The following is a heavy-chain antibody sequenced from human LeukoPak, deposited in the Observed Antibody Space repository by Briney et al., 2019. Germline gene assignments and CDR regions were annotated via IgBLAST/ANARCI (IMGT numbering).Heavy chain of an antibody. CDR2: INPNGGGT. CDR1: GYNFIDYY. J-gene: IGHJ4*02. D-gene: IGHD3-22*01. Sequence: ASVKVSCKTSGYNFIDYYVYWVRQAPGQRLEWMGWINPNGGGTNYAQKFQGRVTMTRDTSITTAYMELSSLRAEDTAVYYCAKDRRSYDSSGYYDYWGQGTLVTVSS. CDR3: AKDRRSYDSSGYYDY. V-gene: IGHV1-2*02.